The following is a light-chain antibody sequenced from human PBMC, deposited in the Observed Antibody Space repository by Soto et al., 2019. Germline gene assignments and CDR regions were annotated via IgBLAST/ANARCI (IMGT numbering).Light chain of an antibody. CDR2: GAF. V-gene: IGKV3-20*01. CDR1: QSLNNKN. J-gene: IGKJ1*01. Sequence: EIVMTQSPGTLSLSPGERVTLSCRASQSLNNKNLDWYQQKPAQSPMLLIYGAFRRATGIPDRFSGSGSVTDFTLTISRLAAEDFAGYFCHHYAGSIGTFGQGTKVEIK. CDR3: HHYAGSIGT.